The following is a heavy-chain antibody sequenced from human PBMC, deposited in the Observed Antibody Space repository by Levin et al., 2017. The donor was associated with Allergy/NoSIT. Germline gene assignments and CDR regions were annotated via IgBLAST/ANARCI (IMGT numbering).Heavy chain of an antibody. CDR1: GFIFSNAW. V-gene: IGHV3-15*01. J-gene: IGHJ4*02. CDR3: TTGVSTIATPGFDY. Sequence: GGSLRLSCAASGFIFSNAWMSWVRQAPGKGLEWVGRIKSRTDGETTDYAAPVKGRFTISRDDSKNTLFLQMKSLKTEDTALYYCTTGVSTIATPGFDYWGQGTLVTVSS. CDR2: IKSRTDGETT. D-gene: IGHD6-13*01.